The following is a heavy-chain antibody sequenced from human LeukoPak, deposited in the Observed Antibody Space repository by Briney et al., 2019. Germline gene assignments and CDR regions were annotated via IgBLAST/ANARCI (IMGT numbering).Heavy chain of an antibody. CDR3: ARGGRGGWYVRC. D-gene: IGHD6-19*01. Sequence: PGGSLRLSCSASGFNFNNYAMHWVRQAPGKGLDFVASINAYGNVTYYAGSLKGRVTMSRDNSKDTVWLQMDNLRGDDMGVYYCARGGRGGWYVRCWGRGILVSVSS. V-gene: IGHV3-64*02. CDR2: INAYGNVT. CDR1: GFNFNNYA. J-gene: IGHJ4*01.